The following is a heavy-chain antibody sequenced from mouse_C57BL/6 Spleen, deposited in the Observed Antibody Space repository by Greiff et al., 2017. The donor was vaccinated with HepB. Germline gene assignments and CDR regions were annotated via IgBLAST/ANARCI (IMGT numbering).Heavy chain of an antibody. CDR2: IDPSDSYT. CDR3: AREELNDYDEFAY. CDR1: GYTFTSYW. Sequence: QVQLQQPGAELVRPGPSVKLSCKASGYTFTSYWMHWVKQRPGQGLEWIGVIDPSDSYTNYNQKFKGKATLTVDTSSSTAYMQLSSLTSEDAAVYYGAREELNDYDEFAYWGQGTMVTVSA. D-gene: IGHD2-4*01. V-gene: IGHV1-59*01. J-gene: IGHJ3*01.